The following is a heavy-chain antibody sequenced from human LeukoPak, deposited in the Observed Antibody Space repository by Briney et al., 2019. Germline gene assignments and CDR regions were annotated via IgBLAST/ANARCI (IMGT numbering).Heavy chain of an antibody. V-gene: IGHV3-11*04. CDR1: GFTFSDNY. CDR3: ARDHYYDSSGYTPAGDAFDI. CDR2: ISSSGSI. J-gene: IGHJ3*02. Sequence: PGGSLRLSCAASGFTFSDNYMSWIRQAPGKGLEWVSYISSSGSIYYADSVKGRFTISRDNAKNSLYLQMNSLRAEDTALYFCARDHYYDSSGYTPAGDAFDIWGQGTMVTVSS. D-gene: IGHD3-22*01.